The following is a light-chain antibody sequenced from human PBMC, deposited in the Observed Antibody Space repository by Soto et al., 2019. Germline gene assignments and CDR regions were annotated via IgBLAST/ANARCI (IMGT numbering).Light chain of an antibody. CDR1: SSDVGGYNY. CDR2: EVS. Sequence: QSALTQPPSASGSFGQSVTISCTGTSSDVGGYNYVSWYQQHPGKAPKLMIYEVSERPSGVPDRFSGSKSGNTASLTVSGLQADDEADYYCSSYSGTNYHYVLGTGTKVTV. V-gene: IGLV2-8*01. CDR3: SSYSGTNYHYV. J-gene: IGLJ1*01.